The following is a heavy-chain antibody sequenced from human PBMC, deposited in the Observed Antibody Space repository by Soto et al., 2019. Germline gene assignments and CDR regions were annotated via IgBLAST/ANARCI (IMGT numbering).Heavy chain of an antibody. Sequence: EVQLVESGGGLVKPGGSLRLPCAASGFTFSNAWMSWVRQAPGKGLEWVGRIKSKTDGGTTDYAAPVKGRFTISRDDSKNTLYLQMNSLKTEDTAVYYCTTRKLRFLEWLFGDDAFDIWGQGTMVTVSS. V-gene: IGHV3-15*01. CDR3: TTRKLRFLEWLFGDDAFDI. J-gene: IGHJ3*02. CDR2: IKSKTDGGTT. D-gene: IGHD3-3*01. CDR1: GFTFSNAW.